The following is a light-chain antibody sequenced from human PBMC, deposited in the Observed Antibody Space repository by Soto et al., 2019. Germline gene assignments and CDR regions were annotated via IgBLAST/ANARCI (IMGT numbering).Light chain of an antibody. CDR2: KAS. CDR3: QQYNSLSIT. CDR1: QSISIW. V-gene: IGKV1-5*03. Sequence: DIQMTQSPSTLSASVGDRVTLTCRASQSISIWLAWYQQKPGKAPKLLIYKASSLESGVPSRFNGGGSGTEITLTISSMQPDDFATYYCQQYNSLSITFGQGTRLEIK. J-gene: IGKJ5*01.